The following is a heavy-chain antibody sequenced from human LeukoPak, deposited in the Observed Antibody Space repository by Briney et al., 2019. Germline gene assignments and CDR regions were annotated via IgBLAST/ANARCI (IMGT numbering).Heavy chain of an antibody. V-gene: IGHV3-11*01. J-gene: IGHJ4*02. Sequence: GGSLRLSCVASGFTFRDFFMSWIRQTPGKGLECVSYIGSGGTSTYYADSVKGRFTISRDDAKNSLYLQMHSLRAEDTAVYFCVSDLWGYSYGDRVDFWGQGTLVTVSS. CDR2: IGSGGTST. CDR1: GFTFRDFF. CDR3: VSDLWGYSYGDRVDF. D-gene: IGHD5-18*01.